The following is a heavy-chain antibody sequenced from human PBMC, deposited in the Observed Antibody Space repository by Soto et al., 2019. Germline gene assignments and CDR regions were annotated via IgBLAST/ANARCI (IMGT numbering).Heavy chain of an antibody. J-gene: IGHJ4*02. CDR2: ISAHNGNT. CDR1: GYTFTSYG. V-gene: IGHV1-18*01. CDR3: ARGRYGDY. D-gene: IGHD1-1*01. Sequence: QVHLVQSGAEVKKPGASVKVSCKASGYTFTSYGITWVRQAPGQGLEWMGWISAHNGNTDNAQKLQGRVIVTRDTSTSTAYMELRGLRSDDTAVYYCARGRYGDYWGQGALVTVSS.